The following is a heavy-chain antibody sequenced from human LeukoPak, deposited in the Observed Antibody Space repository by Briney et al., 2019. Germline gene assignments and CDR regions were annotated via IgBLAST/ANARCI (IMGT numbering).Heavy chain of an antibody. Sequence: AGGSLRLSCTASGFNFGDYSLSWFRQAPGVGLEWVAFIRREGYGGTTEYAASVKGRFTISRDDSKSIAYLQMNSLKTEDTGVYYCTRDHDFWRGPLDVWGKGTTATVSS. CDR1: GFNFGDYS. J-gene: IGHJ6*04. D-gene: IGHD3-3*01. CDR2: IRREGYGGTT. CDR3: TRDHDFWRGPLDV. V-gene: IGHV3-49*03.